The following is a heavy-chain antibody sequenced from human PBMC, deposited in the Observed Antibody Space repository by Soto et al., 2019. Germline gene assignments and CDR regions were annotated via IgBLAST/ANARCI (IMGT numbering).Heavy chain of an antibody. CDR1: GFRFSIYS. CDR3: ARSVEGHFDY. Sequence: EVQLVESEGALVQPGGSLRLSCAASGFRFSIYSMNWVRQAPGKGLEWSAYITSDTKTIKYGDSVKGRFTISRDNAKNSVYLQMNSLSDEDTAVYYCARSVEGHFDYWGQGTVVTVSS. V-gene: IGHV3-48*02. CDR2: ITSDTKTI. J-gene: IGHJ4*02. D-gene: IGHD6-19*01.